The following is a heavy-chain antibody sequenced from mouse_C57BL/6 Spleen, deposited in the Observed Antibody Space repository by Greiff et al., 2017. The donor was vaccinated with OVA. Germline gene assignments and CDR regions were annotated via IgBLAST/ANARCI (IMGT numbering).Heavy chain of an antibody. CDR3: ARPHYYGSSYYAMDY. J-gene: IGHJ4*01. CDR2: IHPNSGST. Sequence: VQLQQPGAELVKPGASVKLSCKASGYTFTSYWMHWVKQRPGQGLEWIGMIHPNSGSTNYNEKFKSKATLTVDKSSSTAYMQLSSLTSEDSAVYYCARPHYYGSSYYAMDYWGQGTLVTVSS. CDR1: GYTFTSYW. D-gene: IGHD1-1*01. V-gene: IGHV1-64*01.